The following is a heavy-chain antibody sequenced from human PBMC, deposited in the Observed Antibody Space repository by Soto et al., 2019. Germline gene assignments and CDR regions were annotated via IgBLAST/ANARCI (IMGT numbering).Heavy chain of an antibody. D-gene: IGHD6-13*01. Sequence: GGSLRVSCSASGFTFSRNAMHWGRQAPGKGPEYVAGISSDGGSTYYADSVKGRFSISRDNSENTLSLHLSSLRAEDTAVYHCVRDLGSSWYMVFDYWGQGP. CDR2: ISSDGGST. J-gene: IGHJ4*02. CDR1: GFTFSRNA. V-gene: IGHV3-64D*06. CDR3: VRDLGSSWYMVFDY.